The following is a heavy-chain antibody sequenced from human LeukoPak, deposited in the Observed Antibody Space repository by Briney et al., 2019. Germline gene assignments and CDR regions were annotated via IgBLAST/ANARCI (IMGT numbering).Heavy chain of an antibody. J-gene: IGHJ6*02. CDR2: MNPNSGNT. V-gene: IGHV1-8*02. CDR1: GGTFSSYA. Sequence: ASVKVSCKASGGTFSSYAISWVRQATGQGLEWMGWMNPNSGNTGYAQKFQGRVTMTRNTSISTAYMELSSLRSEDTAVYYCARGPPFGYDFWSGYYVNYYYGMDVWGQGTTVTVSS. CDR3: ARGPPFGYDFWSGYYVNYYYGMDV. D-gene: IGHD3-3*01.